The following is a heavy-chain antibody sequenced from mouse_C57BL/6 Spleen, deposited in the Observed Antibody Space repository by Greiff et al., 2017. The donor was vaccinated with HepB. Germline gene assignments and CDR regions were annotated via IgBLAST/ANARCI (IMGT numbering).Heavy chain of an antibody. CDR1: GYTFTSYG. CDR3: AREAYYDYAAY. Sequence: VQLQESGAELARPGASVKLSCKASGYTFTSYGISWVKQSTGQGLEWIGEIYPRSGNTYYNEKFKGKATLTADKSSSTAYMELRSLTSEDSAVYFCAREAYYDYAAYWGQGTLVTVSA. D-gene: IGHD2-4*01. CDR2: IYPRSGNT. V-gene: IGHV1-81*01. J-gene: IGHJ3*01.